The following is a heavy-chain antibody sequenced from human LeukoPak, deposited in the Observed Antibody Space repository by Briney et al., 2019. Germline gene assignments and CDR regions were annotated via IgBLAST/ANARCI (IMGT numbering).Heavy chain of an antibody. CDR3: ARDKENYSWFDP. Sequence: SVKVSCKASGGTFSSYAINWVRQAPGQGLEWMGGIIPIFGTTHYAQKFQGGVTITADDSTSTAYMELSSLRSEDTAVYYCARDKENYSWFDPWGQGTLVTVSS. J-gene: IGHJ5*02. CDR2: IIPIFGTT. V-gene: IGHV1-69*13. CDR1: GGTFSSYA.